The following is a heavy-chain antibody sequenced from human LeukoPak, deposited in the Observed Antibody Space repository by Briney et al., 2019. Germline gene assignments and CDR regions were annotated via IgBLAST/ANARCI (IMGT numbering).Heavy chain of an antibody. CDR2: ISAYNGNT. CDR3: ARDNGIAAAGTGWFDP. Sequence: ASVKVSCKASGYTFTSYGISWVLQAPGQGLEWMGWISAYNGNTNYAQKLQGRVTMTTDTSTSTAYMELRSLRSDDTAVYYCARDNGIAAAGTGWFDPWGQGTLVTVSS. CDR1: GYTFTSYG. V-gene: IGHV1-18*01. J-gene: IGHJ5*02. D-gene: IGHD6-13*01.